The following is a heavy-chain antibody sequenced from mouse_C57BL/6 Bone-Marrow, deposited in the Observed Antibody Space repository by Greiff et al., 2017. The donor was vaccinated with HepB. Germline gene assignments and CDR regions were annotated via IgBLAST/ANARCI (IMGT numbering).Heavy chain of an antibody. D-gene: IGHD2-4*01. J-gene: IGHJ4*01. CDR2: IRNKANGYTT. CDR1: GFTFTDYY. Sequence: EVKLMESGGGLVQPGGSLSLSCAASGFTFTDYYMSWVRQPPGKALEWLGFIRNKANGYTTEYSASVKGRFTISRDNSQSILYLQMNALRAEDSATYYCARYGMITTGYYYAVDYWGQGTSVTVSS. V-gene: IGHV7-3*01. CDR3: ARYGMITTGYYYAVDY.